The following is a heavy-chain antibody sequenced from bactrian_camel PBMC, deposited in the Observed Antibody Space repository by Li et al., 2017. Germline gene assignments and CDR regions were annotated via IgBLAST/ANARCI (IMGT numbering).Heavy chain of an antibody. Sequence: EVQLVESGGGSVNAGGSLTLSCAASGSGYTSGTACMGWFRQVPGKEREGVAAIAPATGTIFYSDSVKGRFTISHVNANNTLHLQMNSLKPEDTAVYYCAADLGWCGSRPLQREFRNWGQGTQVTVS. CDR3: AADLGWCGSRPLQREFRN. D-gene: IGHD2*01. V-gene: IGHV3S59*01. CDR1: GSGYTSGTAC. CDR2: IAPATGTI. J-gene: IGHJ4*01.